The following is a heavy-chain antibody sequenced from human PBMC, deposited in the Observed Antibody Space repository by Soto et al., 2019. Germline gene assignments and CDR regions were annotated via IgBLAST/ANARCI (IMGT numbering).Heavy chain of an antibody. CDR3: ATTSGHYSSAWQRLDV. CDR2: INPYNGAT. Sequence: QVQLVQSGAEVKKPGASVKVSCKASGYTFTAYHVHWVRQAPGQGLEWMAWINPYNGATNYAQRFQDGVTLSSDTSISTAYMEINKLKSDDAAVYYCATTSGHYSSAWQRLDVWGRGTTVTVSS. CDR1: GYTFTAYH. D-gene: IGHD6-19*01. V-gene: IGHV1-2*02. J-gene: IGHJ6*02.